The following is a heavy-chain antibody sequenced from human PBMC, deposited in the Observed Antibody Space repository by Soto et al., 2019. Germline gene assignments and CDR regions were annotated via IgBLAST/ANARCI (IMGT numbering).Heavy chain of an antibody. CDR3: AKDRITMVRGVRDNYYYYGMDV. CDR2: ISYDGSNK. CDR1: GFTFSSYG. Sequence: GGSLRLSCAASGFTFSSYGMHWVRQAPGKGLEWVAVISYDGSNKYYADSVKGRFTISRDNSKNTLYLQMNSLRAEDTAVYYCAKDRITMVRGVRDNYYYYGMDVWGQGTTVTVSS. V-gene: IGHV3-30*18. D-gene: IGHD3-10*01. J-gene: IGHJ6*02.